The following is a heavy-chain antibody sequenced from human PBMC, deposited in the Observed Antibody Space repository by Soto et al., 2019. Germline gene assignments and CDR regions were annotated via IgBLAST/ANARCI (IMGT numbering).Heavy chain of an antibody. CDR2: IDSDGSST. CDR3: ARDQPLAVAGLNY. CDR1: GFTFSSYW. D-gene: IGHD6-19*01. V-gene: IGHV3-74*01. Sequence: GGSLRLSCAASGFTFSSYWMHWVRQTPEKGLVWVSHIDSDGSSTTYADSVKGRFTISRDNAKNTLYLQMNSLRAEDTAVYYCARDQPLAVAGLNYWGQGTLVTVSS. J-gene: IGHJ4*02.